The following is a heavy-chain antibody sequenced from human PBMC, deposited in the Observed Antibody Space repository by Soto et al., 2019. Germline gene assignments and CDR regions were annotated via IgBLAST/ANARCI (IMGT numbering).Heavy chain of an antibody. D-gene: IGHD2-2*03. CDR2: ISGSGGST. J-gene: IGHJ5*02. V-gene: IGHV3-23*01. Sequence: EGSLRLSCAASGFTFSSYAMSWVRQAPGKGLEWVSAISGSGGSTYYADSVKGRFTISRDNSKNTLYLQMNSLRAEDTAVYYCASGGYCSSTSCVPHWFDPWGQGPLVSVSS. CDR3: ASGGYCSSTSCVPHWFDP. CDR1: GFTFSSYA.